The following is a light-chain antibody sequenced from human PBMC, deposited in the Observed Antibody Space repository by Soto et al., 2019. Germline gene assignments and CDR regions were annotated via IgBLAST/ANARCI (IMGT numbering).Light chain of an antibody. CDR1: QSVSSK. CDR2: DGS. CDR3: QQYENSVPLT. J-gene: IGKJ4*01. Sequence: EIVMTQSPATLSVSPGERATLSCRASQSVSSKLVWYQRRPGQAPRLLIYDGSTRATGIPDRFSGSGSGTDFTLTISRLEPEDFAVYHCQQYENSVPLTFGGGTKVDIK. V-gene: IGKV3-15*01.